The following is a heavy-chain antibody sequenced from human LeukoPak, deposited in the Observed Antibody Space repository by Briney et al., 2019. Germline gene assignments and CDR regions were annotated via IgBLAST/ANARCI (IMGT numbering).Heavy chain of an antibody. CDR2: IKQEGSEK. CDR1: GFTFSSFW. CDR3: ATTTAGFDY. V-gene: IGHV3-7*03. J-gene: IGHJ4*02. D-gene: IGHD1-7*01. Sequence: GGSLRLSCAASGFTFSSFWMSWVRQAPGKGLERVANIKQEGSEKYYVDSVKGRFTISRDNAKNSLYLQMNSLRAEDTAVYYCATTTAGFDYWGQGTLVTVSS.